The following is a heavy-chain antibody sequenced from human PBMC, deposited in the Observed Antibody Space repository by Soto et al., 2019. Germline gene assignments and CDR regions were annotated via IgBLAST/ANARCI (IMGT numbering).Heavy chain of an antibody. Sequence: GESLKISCKGSGYSFTSYWIGWVRQMPGKGLEWMGIIYPGDSDTRYSPSFQGQVTISADKSISTAYLQWSSLKASDTAMYYCARVARYCSGGSCYPWFDPWGQGTLVTVSS. CDR1: GYSFTSYW. D-gene: IGHD2-15*01. CDR3: ARVARYCSGGSCYPWFDP. V-gene: IGHV5-51*01. J-gene: IGHJ5*02. CDR2: IYPGDSDT.